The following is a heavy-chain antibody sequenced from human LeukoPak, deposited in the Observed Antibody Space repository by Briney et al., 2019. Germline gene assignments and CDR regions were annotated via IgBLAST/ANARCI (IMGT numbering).Heavy chain of an antibody. CDR3: ARGTAYYYAMDV. J-gene: IGHJ6*02. D-gene: IGHD3-16*01. CDR2: MFKNGNT. CDR1: GGSITGSY. Sequence: SETLFLTCTVSGGSITGSYWSWVRQPPGKGLEWIGFMFKNGNTNFNASLKSRITISADTSKNQFSLKLSSVTAADTAVYYCARGTAYYYAMDVWGQGTTVIVSS. V-gene: IGHV4-59*01.